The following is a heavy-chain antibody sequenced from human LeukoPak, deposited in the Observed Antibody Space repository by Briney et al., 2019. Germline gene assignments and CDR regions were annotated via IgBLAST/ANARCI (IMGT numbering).Heavy chain of an antibody. J-gene: IGHJ6*04. CDR3: ARDSSPAALPFRDA. V-gene: IGHV4-59*01. CDR1: GGSLKRSY. D-gene: IGHD2-2*01. Sequence: PSETLSLTCLVSGGSLKRSYWTWIRQAQGKGLEWIGNIDDSGNTNYSPSLKSRVTISLDTSKNQFSRRVTSVTAADRALYFCARDSSPAALPFRDAWGKGTTVTVSS. CDR2: IDDSGNT.